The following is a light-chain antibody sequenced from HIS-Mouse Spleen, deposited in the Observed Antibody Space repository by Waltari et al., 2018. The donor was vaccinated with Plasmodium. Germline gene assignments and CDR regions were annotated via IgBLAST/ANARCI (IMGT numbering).Light chain of an antibody. Sequence: QSALTPPASVSGSLGQSVPISCNGTTIDVGSNNFVPWYQQHPGKAPKLMIYEGSKRPSGVSNRFSGSKSGNTASLTISGLQAEDEADYYCCSYAGSSYVFGTGTKVTVL. CDR2: EGS. CDR1: TIDVGSNNF. V-gene: IGLV2-23*01. J-gene: IGLJ1*01. CDR3: CSYAGSSYV.